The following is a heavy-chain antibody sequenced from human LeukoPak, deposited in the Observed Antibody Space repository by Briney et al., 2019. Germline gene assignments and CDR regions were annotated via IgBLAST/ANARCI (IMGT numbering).Heavy chain of an antibody. D-gene: IGHD6-13*01. CDR3: ARDQREDSSSWYGGYYYYGMDV. J-gene: IGHJ6*02. CDR2: ISSSSSYI. CDR1: GFTFSSYS. Sequence: AGGSLRLSCAASGFTFSSYSMNWVRQAPGKGLEWVSSISSSSSYIYYADSVKGRFTISRDNAKNSLYLQMNSLRAEDTAVYYCARDQREDSSSWYGGYYYYGMDVWGQGTTVTVSS. V-gene: IGHV3-21*01.